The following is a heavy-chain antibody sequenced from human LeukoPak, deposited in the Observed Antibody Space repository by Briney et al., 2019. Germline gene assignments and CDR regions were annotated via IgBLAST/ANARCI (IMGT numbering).Heavy chain of an antibody. CDR2: IYYSGST. CDR3: ARGITIRAANWFDP. Sequence: SETLSLTCTVSGGSISSSSYYWGWIRQPPGKGLEWIGSIYYSGSTYYNPSLKSRVTISVDTSKNQFSLKLSSVTAADTALYYCARGITIRAANWFDPWGQGTLVTVSS. D-gene: IGHD3-9*01. V-gene: IGHV4-39*07. J-gene: IGHJ5*02. CDR1: GGSISSSSYY.